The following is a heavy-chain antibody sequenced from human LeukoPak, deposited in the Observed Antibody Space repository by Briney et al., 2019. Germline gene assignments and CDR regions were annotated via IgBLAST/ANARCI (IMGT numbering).Heavy chain of an antibody. CDR1: GYTFSTSG. Sequence: ASVNVSCKASGYTFSTSGVSWVRQAPGQGLEWMGWISIYNGNTNYARKFQGRVTMTTDTSTSTAYMELRSLRSDDTAVYYCANAIVTLTAFGYWGQGTLVTVSS. V-gene: IGHV1-18*01. D-gene: IGHD1-26*01. J-gene: IGHJ4*02. CDR3: ANAIVTLTAFGY. CDR2: ISIYNGNT.